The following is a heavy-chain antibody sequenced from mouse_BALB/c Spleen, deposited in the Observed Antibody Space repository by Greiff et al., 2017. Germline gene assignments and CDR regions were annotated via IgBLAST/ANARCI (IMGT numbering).Heavy chain of an antibody. CDR2: IWAGGST. CDR1: GFSLTSYG. CDR3: TREGRITNLDY. V-gene: IGHV2-9*02. Sequence: QVQLKESGPGLVAPSQSLSITCTVSGFSLTSYGVHWVRQPPGKGLEWLGVIWAGGSTNYNSALMSRLSISNDNSKSQVFFKKNSLQTDDTAMYYCTREGRITNLDYWGQGTTLTVSS. D-gene: IGHD1-1*01. J-gene: IGHJ2*01.